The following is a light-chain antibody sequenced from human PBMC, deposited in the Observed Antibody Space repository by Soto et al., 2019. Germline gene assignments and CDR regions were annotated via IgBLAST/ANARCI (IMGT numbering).Light chain of an antibody. CDR1: QAVNTR. CDR2: LTS. J-gene: IGKJ1*01. V-gene: IGKV3-11*01. Sequence: EIVLTQSPATLSSFPGDGVTLSCRASQAVNTRLAWYQHKPGQAPRLLIYLTSNRAAGIPARFSGSGSGTDFTLTISDVQPEDFAVYYCHQRQSWPRTFGQGTKADIK. CDR3: HQRQSWPRT.